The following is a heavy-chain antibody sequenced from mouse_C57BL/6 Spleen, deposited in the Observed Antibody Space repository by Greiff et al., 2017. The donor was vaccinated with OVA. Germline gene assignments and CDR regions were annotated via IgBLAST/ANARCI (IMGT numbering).Heavy chain of an antibody. J-gene: IGHJ1*03. CDR1: GFTFSDYG. CDR3: ARKDLHYYGSSYGYFDV. D-gene: IGHD1-1*01. CDR2: ISSGSSTI. Sequence: EVQRVESGGGLVKPGGSLKLSCAASGFTFSDYGLHWVRQAPEKGLEWVAYISSGSSTIYYADTVKGRFTISRDNAKNTLFLQMTSLRSEDTAMYYCARKDLHYYGSSYGYFDVWGTGTTVTVSS. V-gene: IGHV5-17*01.